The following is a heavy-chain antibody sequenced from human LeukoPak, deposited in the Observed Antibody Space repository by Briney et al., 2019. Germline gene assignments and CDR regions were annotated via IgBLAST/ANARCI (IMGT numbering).Heavy chain of an antibody. CDR3: ARDSVVVVPAAMDV. D-gene: IGHD2-2*01. CDR2: ISYDGSNR. V-gene: IGHV3-30*03. Sequence: GGSLRLSCAASGFTFSSYGMHWVRQAPGKGLEWVAVISYDGSNRYHADSVKGRFTISRDNSKNTLYLQMNSLRAEDTAVYYCARDSVVVVPAAMDVWGKGTTVTVSS. J-gene: IGHJ6*03. CDR1: GFTFSSYG.